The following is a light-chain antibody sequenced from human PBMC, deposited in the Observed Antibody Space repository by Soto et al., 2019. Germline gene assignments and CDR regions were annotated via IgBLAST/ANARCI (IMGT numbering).Light chain of an antibody. J-gene: IGLJ2*01. Sequence: SYELTQPPSVSAAPGQTASVQCWGNNIGSKSVHWYQQKTGQAPVLVVYADRNRPSGIPERFSGSSSGSTATLAISGVEAGDEADYYCQVWDSSSYHVGFGGGTKLTVL. CDR2: ADR. CDR3: QVWDSSSYHVG. CDR1: NIGSKS. V-gene: IGLV3-21*02.